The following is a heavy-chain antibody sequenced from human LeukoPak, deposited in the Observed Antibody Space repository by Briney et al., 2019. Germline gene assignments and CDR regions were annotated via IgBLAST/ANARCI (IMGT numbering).Heavy chain of an antibody. CDR1: GGSISSSNW. Sequence: SGTLSLTCAVSGGSISSSNWWGWVRQPPGKGLEWIGEIYHSGSTNYNPSLKSRVTISVDKSKNQFSLKLSSVTAADTAVYYCASIHSSGWYSENDYWGQGTLVTVSS. CDR2: IYHSGST. V-gene: IGHV4-4*02. J-gene: IGHJ4*02. D-gene: IGHD6-19*01. CDR3: ASIHSSGWYSENDY.